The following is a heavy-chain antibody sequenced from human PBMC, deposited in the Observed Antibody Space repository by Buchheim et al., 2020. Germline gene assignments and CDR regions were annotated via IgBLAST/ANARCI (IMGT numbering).Heavy chain of an antibody. CDR3: ARGSGLIGL. Sequence: QVQLQESGPGLVKPSETLSLTFTVSCFSISSYYWSWIRQPPGKGLEWIGYIYYSGSTNYNPSLKSRVTLSVDTSTNQFSLNLSSVTAADTAVYYCARGSGLIGLWGRGTL. CDR2: IYYSGST. J-gene: IGHJ2*01. D-gene: IGHD3-10*01. CDR1: CFSISSYY. V-gene: IGHV4-59*01.